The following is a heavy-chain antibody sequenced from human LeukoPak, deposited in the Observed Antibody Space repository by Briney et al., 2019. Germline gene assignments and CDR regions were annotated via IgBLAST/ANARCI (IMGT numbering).Heavy chain of an antibody. J-gene: IGHJ1*01. CDR1: GFTFSSYW. Sequence: GGSPRLSCAASGFTFSSYWMSWVRQAPGKGLEWVANIKQDGSEKYYVDSVKGRFTISRDNVKNSLYLQMNSLRAEDTAVYYCARLPDDYGDYKYFQHWARAPWSPSPQ. V-gene: IGHV3-7*01. CDR2: IKQDGSEK. CDR3: ARLPDDYGDYKYFQH. D-gene: IGHD4-17*01.